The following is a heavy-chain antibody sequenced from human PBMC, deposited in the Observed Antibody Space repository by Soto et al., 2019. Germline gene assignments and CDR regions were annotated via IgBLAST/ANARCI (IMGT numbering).Heavy chain of an antibody. V-gene: IGHV4-59*01. CDR3: AREAITGTTRGHFDY. J-gene: IGHJ4*02. CDR2: IYYSGST. CDR1: GGSISSYY. Sequence: SETLSLTCTVSGGSISSYYWSWIRQPPGKGLEWIGYIYYSGSTNYNPSLKSRVTISVDTSKKQFSLKLSSVAAADTAVYYCAREAITGTTRGHFDYWGQGTLVTVSS. D-gene: IGHD1-7*01.